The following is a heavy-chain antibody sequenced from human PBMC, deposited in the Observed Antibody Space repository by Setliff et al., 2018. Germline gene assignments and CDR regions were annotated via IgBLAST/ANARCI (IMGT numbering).Heavy chain of an antibody. CDR2: IDHSGST. CDR3: ARKGISALSGAFDM. Sequence: PSETLSLTCAVYGGSFSGYYWSWIRQPPGKGLEWIGEIDHSGSTNYNPSLKSRVNISIDTSKSQFSLKLSSVTAADTAVYYCARKGISALSGAFDMWGQGTMVTVSS. V-gene: IGHV4-34*01. CDR1: GGSFSGYY. J-gene: IGHJ3*02. D-gene: IGHD1-26*01.